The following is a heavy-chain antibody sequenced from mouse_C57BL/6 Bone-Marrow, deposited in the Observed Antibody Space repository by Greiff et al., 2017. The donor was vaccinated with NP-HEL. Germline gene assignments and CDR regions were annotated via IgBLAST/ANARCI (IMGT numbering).Heavy chain of an antibody. J-gene: IGHJ1*03. CDR3: TRAYGTSTRRYFDV. Sequence: EVQRVESGEGLVKPGGSLKLSCAASGFTFSSYAMSWVRQTPEKRLEWVAYISSGGDYIYYADTVKGRFTISRDNARNTLYLQMSSLKSEDTAMYYCTRAYGTSTRRYFDVWGTGTTVTVSS. CDR1: GFTFSSYA. D-gene: IGHD1-1*01. CDR2: ISSGGDYI. V-gene: IGHV5-9-1*02.